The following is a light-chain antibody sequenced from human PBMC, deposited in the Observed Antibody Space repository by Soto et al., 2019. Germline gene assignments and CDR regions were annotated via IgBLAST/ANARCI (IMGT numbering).Light chain of an antibody. CDR2: GSF. Sequence: VVTLKPVTLSASQGESATLSCKASQSVDNNVAWYQQKPGQAPRLLIVGSFARATGIPARFSGSGSGSEFTLTISGLQSEDFAVYYCQQYNDRPPIPFGQG. CDR1: QSVDNN. V-gene: IGKV3-15*01. CDR3: QQYNDRPPIP. J-gene: IGKJ5*01.